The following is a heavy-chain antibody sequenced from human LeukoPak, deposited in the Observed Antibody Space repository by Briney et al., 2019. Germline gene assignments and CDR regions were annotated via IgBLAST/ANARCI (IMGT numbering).Heavy chain of an antibody. Sequence: PGGSLRLSCAASGFTFSDYYMSWVRQAPGKRLKWLAFIYVSGTTFYAASVKGRFTISRDNAKNTVYLQMNNLRAEDTALYYCGRHAYGGSPPLSWGQGALVTVSS. J-gene: IGHJ4*02. D-gene: IGHD3-10*01. CDR3: GRHAYGGSPPLS. CDR2: IYVSGTT. CDR1: GFTFSDYY. V-gene: IGHV3-66*04.